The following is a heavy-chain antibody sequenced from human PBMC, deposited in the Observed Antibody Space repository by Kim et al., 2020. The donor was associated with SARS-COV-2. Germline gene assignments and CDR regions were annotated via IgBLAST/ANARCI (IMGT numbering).Heavy chain of an antibody. V-gene: IGHV1-3*01. D-gene: IGHD6-13*01. J-gene: IGHJ5*02. CDR3: TRGAGGWLDP. CDR1: GYTFTNYR. Sequence: ASVKVSCKASGYTFTNYRIHWVRQAPGQKLEWMAWINCGNGDTNYSQRSQGRVTITRDTSAATAYMELSSLISEDTAVYYCTRGAGGWLDPWGQGTLVTVSP. CDR2: INCGNGDT.